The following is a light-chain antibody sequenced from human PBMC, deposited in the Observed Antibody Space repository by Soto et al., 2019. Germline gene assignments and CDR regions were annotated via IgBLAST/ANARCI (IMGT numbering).Light chain of an antibody. V-gene: IGKV3-11*01. CDR2: DAS. CDR3: LQRTNWPLT. CDR1: QSVSSY. Sequence: EIVLTQSPASLSLSPGERATLSCRASQSVSSYLAWYQQKPGQAPRLLIYDASNRATGIPARFSGSGSGTDLTLTIISLEPEDFGVYYCLQRTNWPLTFGGGTKVEIK. J-gene: IGKJ4*01.